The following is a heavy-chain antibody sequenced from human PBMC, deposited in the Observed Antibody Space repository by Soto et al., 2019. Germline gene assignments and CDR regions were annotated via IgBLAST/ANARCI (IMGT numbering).Heavy chain of an antibody. CDR1: GLTFSSYA. Sequence: GGSLRLSCAASGLTFSSYAMSWVRQAPGKGLEWVSAISGSGGSTYYADSVKGRFTISXDXXXXTXYXQXXXLRAXDTAVYYCARTSTRCYSKFVYRGQGTLVTVSS. CDR3: ARTSTRCYSKFVY. D-gene: IGHD2-15*01. CDR2: ISGSGGST. V-gene: IGHV3-23*01. J-gene: IGHJ4*02.